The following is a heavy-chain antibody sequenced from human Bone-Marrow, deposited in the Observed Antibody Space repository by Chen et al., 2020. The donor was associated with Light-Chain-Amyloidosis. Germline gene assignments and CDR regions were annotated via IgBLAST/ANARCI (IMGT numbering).Heavy chain of an antibody. CDR3: EPIRLSGIGAFDI. D-gene: IGHD5-18*01. V-gene: IGHV4-30-4*01. CDR2: IFYTGDT. J-gene: IGHJ3*02. Sequence: QVQLQESGPGLVRPSQTLSLPCALSGVSITTGDYYWRWIRQPPGKGLEWIGYIFYTGDTYYPPSLKSRLNISPDTSQDQFSLEGTSVTAADPAIYYCEPIRLSGIGAFDIWGQGTVLTVSS. CDR1: GVSITTGDYY.